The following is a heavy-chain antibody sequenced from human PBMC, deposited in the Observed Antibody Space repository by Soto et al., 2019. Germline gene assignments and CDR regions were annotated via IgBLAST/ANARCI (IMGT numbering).Heavy chain of an antibody. J-gene: IGHJ4*02. V-gene: IGHV3-74*01. Sequence: GGSLRLSCAASGFAFSRFPMHWVRQAPGKGLVWVSRIDPDGSDTTYADYVKGRFTISRDNAKNIVYLQMSSLRAEDTALYYCATMAGTYPYWGQGTLVTVSS. CDR1: GFAFSRFP. CDR3: ATMAGTYPY. CDR2: IDPDGSDT. D-gene: IGHD1-26*01.